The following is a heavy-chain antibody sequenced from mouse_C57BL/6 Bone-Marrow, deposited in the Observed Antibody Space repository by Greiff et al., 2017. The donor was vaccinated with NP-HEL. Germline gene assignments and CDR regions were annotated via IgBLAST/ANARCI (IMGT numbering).Heavy chain of an antibody. J-gene: IGHJ4*01. CDR1: GFSLTSYG. Sequence: QVQLKESGPGLVQPSQSLSITCTVSGFSLTSYGVHWVRQSPGKGLEWLGVIWSGGSTDYNAAFISRLSISKDNSKIQVFFKMNSLQADDTAIYYCATSYYSNYLFFYYAMDYWGQGTSVTVSS. V-gene: IGHV2-2*01. CDR3: ATSYYSNYLFFYYAMDY. CDR2: IWSGGST. D-gene: IGHD2-5*01.